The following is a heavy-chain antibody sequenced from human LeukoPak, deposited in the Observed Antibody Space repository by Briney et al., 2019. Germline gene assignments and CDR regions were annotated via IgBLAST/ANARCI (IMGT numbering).Heavy chain of an antibody. D-gene: IGHD3-22*01. Sequence: SETLSLTCTVSGGSISSYYWSWIRQPPGKGLERIGYIYYSGSTNYNPSLKSRVTISVDTSKNQFSLKLSSVTAADTAVYYCARHLYFEDSSGYYSYSFDYWGQGTLVTVSP. CDR3: ARHLYFEDSSGYYSYSFDY. J-gene: IGHJ4*02. CDR1: GGSISSYY. V-gene: IGHV4-59*08. CDR2: IYYSGST.